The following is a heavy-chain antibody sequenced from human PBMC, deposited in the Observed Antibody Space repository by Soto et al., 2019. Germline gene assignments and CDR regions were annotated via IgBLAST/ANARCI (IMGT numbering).Heavy chain of an antibody. CDR3: ARYYYGSGSYFFDY. J-gene: IGHJ4*02. D-gene: IGHD3-10*01. V-gene: IGHV4-31*03. CDR2: IYYSGST. Sequence: SETLSLTCTVSGGSISSGGYYWSWIRQHPGKGLEWIGYIYYSGSTYYNPSLKGRVTISVDTSKNQFSLKLSSVTAADTAVYYCARYYYGSGSYFFDYWGQGTLVTVSS. CDR1: GGSISSGGYY.